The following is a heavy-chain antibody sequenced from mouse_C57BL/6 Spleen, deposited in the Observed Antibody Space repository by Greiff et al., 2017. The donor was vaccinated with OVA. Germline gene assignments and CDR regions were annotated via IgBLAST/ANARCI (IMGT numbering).Heavy chain of an antibody. CDR3: ASLSDYYDRGY. V-gene: IGHV2-9-1*01. J-gene: IGHJ4*01. CDR2: IWTGGGT. CDR1: GFSLTSYA. Sequence: VKLVESGPGLVAPSQSLSITCTVSGFSLTSYAISWVRQPPGKGLEWLGVIWTGGGTSYNSALKSRLSISNDNSKSHVFLKTNSLQTDDTARYCCASLSDYYDRGYWTPGTSVTVCS.